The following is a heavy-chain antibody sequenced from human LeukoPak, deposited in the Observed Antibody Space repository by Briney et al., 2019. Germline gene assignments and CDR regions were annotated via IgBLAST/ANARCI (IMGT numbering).Heavy chain of an antibody. D-gene: IGHD5-18*01. Sequence: PSETLSLTCTVSGGSISSSSYYWGWIPQPPGKGLEWIGSIYYSGSTYYNLSLKSRVTISVDTSKSHFSLTLSSVTAADTAVYYCARHYSPVARNWFDPWGQGTLVIVSS. CDR3: ARHYSPVARNWFDP. CDR1: GGSISSSSYY. V-gene: IGHV4-39*01. J-gene: IGHJ5*02. CDR2: IYYSGST.